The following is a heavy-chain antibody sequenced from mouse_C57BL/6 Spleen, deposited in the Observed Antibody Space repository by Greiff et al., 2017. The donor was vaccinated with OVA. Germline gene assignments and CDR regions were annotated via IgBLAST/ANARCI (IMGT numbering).Heavy chain of an antibody. V-gene: IGHV1-42*01. Sequence: DVHLVESGPELVKPGASVKISCKASGYSFTGYYMNWVKQSPEKSLEWIGEINPSTGGTTYNQKFKAKATLTVDKSSSTAYMQLKSLTSEDSAVYDCARGNLDDDWYFDVWGTGTTVTVSS. J-gene: IGHJ1*03. CDR3: ARGNLDDDWYFDV. CDR1: GYSFTGYY. CDR2: INPSTGGT.